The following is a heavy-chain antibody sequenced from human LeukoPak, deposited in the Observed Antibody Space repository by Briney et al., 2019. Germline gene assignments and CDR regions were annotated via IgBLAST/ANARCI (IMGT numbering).Heavy chain of an antibody. J-gene: IGHJ5*02. Sequence: SQTLSLTCAISGDSVSNNNGAWNWIRQSPSRGLEWLGRTYYRSQWHNDYARSVMSRISVDPDTSKNQFSLKLSSVTAADTAVYYCARSEWLVSAGWFDPWGQGTLVTVSS. CDR2: TYYRSQWHN. D-gene: IGHD6-19*01. CDR3: ARSEWLVSAGWFDP. V-gene: IGHV6-1*01. CDR1: GDSVSNNNGA.